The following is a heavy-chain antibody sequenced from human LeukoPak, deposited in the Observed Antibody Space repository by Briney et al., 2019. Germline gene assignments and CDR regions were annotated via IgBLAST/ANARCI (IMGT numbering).Heavy chain of an antibody. V-gene: IGHV1-8*03. J-gene: IGHJ5*02. CDR2: MTPNSGNT. Sequence: GASVKVSRKASGYTFAIYDIHWVRQASGQGLEWMGWMTPNSGNTGYAQKFQGRVTITRNTSISTAYMELSSLRSDDTAVYYCARANFLRFDPWGQGTLVTVSS. CDR1: GYTFAIYD. CDR3: ARANFLRFDP.